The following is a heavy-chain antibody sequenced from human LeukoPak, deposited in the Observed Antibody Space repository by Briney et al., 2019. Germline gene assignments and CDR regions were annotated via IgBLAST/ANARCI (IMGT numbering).Heavy chain of an antibody. V-gene: IGHV3-23*01. CDR2: IGYRGGSI. CDR1: GFTFSNYA. J-gene: IGHJ4*02. CDR3: AREVGIAAAVSFDY. Sequence: PGGSLRLSCAASGFTFSNYAMSWVRQAPGKGLEWVSIIGYRGGSIYYAYSVQGRFTVSRDNSKNTLYLQMNSLRAEDTVVYYCAREVGIAAAVSFDYWGQGTLVTVSS. D-gene: IGHD6-13*01.